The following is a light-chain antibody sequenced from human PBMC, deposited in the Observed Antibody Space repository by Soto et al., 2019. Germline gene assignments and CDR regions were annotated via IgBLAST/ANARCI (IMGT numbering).Light chain of an antibody. CDR3: QQYGTYPT. CDR2: EAS. J-gene: IGKJ1*01. Sequence: DIQMTQSPSTLSASVGDRVTITCRASQSVSKWLAWYQQKPGKAPNLLIYEASTLKSGVPSRFGGGGSETDSTLTISSLQPDDFATYYCQQYGTYPTFGQGTKVEIK. V-gene: IGKV1-5*03. CDR1: QSVSKW.